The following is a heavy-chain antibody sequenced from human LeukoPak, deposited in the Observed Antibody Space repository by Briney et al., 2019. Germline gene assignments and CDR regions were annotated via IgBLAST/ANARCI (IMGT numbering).Heavy chain of an antibody. D-gene: IGHD6-13*01. CDR2: IYYSGST. CDR3: ARLRTPTDSSSWYSDY. V-gene: IGHV4-30-4*01. J-gene: IGHJ4*02. Sequence: SETLSLTCTVSGGSINSGDYYWSWIRQPPGKGLEWIGYIYYSGSTYYNPSLKSRVTISVDTSKNQFSLKLSSVTAADTAVYYCARLRTPTDSSSWYSDYWGQGTLVTVSS. CDR1: GGSINSGDYY.